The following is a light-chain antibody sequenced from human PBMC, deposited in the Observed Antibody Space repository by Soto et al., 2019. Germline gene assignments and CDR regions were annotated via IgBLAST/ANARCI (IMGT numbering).Light chain of an antibody. V-gene: IGLV2-8*01. CDR2: EVN. J-gene: IGLJ1*01. CDR3: SSYAGSNNWN. Sequence: QSALTQPPSASGSPGQSVTISCTGTSSDVGDFNYVSWYQQHPGKAPKLMIYEVNKRPSGVPDRFSGSKSGNTASLTVSGLQAEDEADSYCSSYAGSNNWNFGTGTKLTVL. CDR1: SSDVGDFNY.